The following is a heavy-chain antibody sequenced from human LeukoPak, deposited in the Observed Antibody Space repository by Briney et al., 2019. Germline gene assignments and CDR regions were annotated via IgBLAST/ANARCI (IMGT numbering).Heavy chain of an antibody. CDR3: ARDKGYGDYGSDY. Sequence: SGTLSLTGAVSGGSISSSNWWSWVRQPPGKGLEWIGEIYHSGSTNYNPSLKSRVTISVDKSKNQFSLKLSSVTAADTAVYYCARDKGYGDYGSDYWGQGTLVTVSS. D-gene: IGHD4-17*01. CDR2: IYHSGST. V-gene: IGHV4-4*02. CDR1: GGSISSSNW. J-gene: IGHJ4*02.